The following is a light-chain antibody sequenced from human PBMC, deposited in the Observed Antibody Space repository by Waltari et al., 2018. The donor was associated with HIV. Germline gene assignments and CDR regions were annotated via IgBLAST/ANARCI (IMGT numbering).Light chain of an antibody. J-gene: IGKJ2*01. CDR3: QQFYYNPYT. CDR1: LSVLHSSINKNC. Sequence: DIVMTQSPDSLAVSLGEKATIYCRSSLSVLHSSINKNCLAWYQQKPGQPPKLLIYWASTRASGVPDRYSGGGCGTEFSLTISSLQAEDVAVYYCQQFYYNPYTFGQGTKLEIK. CDR2: WAS. V-gene: IGKV4-1*01.